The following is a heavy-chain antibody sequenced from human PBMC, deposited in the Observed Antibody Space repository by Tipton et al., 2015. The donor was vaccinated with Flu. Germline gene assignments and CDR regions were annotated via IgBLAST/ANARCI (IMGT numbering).Heavy chain of an antibody. CDR1: GGSISSYY. J-gene: IGHJ3*02. Sequence: LRLSCTVSGGSISSYYWSWIRQPPGKGLEWIGYIYYSGSTNYNPSLKSRVTISVDTSKNQFSLKLSSVTAADTAVYYCARTGTTDFGAFDIWGQGTMVTVSS. CDR3: ARTGTTDFGAFDI. CDR2: IYYSGST. D-gene: IGHD1-1*01. V-gene: IGHV4-59*01.